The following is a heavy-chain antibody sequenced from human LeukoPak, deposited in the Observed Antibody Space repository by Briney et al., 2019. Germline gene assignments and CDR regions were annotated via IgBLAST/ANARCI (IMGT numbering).Heavy chain of an antibody. V-gene: IGHV4-39*01. CDR2: IYYSGST. Sequence: SETLSLTCTVSGGSISSSSYYWGWIRQPPGKWLEWIGSIYYSGSTYYNPSLKSRVTISVDTSKNQFSLKLSSVTAADTAVYYCARYVVVPAAIGYWGQGTLVTVSS. CDR3: ARYVVVPAAIGY. J-gene: IGHJ4*02. D-gene: IGHD2-2*02. CDR1: GGSISSSSYY.